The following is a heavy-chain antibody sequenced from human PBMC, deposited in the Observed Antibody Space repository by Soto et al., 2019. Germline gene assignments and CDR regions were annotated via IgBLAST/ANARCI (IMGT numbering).Heavy chain of an antibody. CDR2: MNPNSGNT. Sequence: QVQLVQSGAEVKKPGASVKVSCKASGYTFTSYYMHWVRQATGQGLEWMGWMNPNSGNTGYAQKFQGRVTMTRNTSISTAYMELSSLRSEDTAVYYCARALRYFDWYYGMDVWGQGTTVTVSS. D-gene: IGHD3-9*01. CDR3: ARALRYFDWYYGMDV. J-gene: IGHJ6*02. CDR1: GYTFTSYY. V-gene: IGHV1-8*02.